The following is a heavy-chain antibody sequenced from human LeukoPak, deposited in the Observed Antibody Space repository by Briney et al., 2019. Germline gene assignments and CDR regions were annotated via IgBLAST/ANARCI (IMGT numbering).Heavy chain of an antibody. CDR3: ARNLRKYGSSSEYFAD. V-gene: IGHV3-33*01. CDR1: RFTFTSHG. CDR2: IGDEASNK. D-gene: IGHD4-23*01. J-gene: IGHJ4*02. Sequence: PGRSLRLSCAPPRFTFTSHGMHWGRQAPRKGLGWVAVIGDEASNKYYAHFVKGRFTVSRDNSKNTLYLQMNSLGAEDTAMYYCARNLRKYGSSSEYFADWGQGTVVTVSS.